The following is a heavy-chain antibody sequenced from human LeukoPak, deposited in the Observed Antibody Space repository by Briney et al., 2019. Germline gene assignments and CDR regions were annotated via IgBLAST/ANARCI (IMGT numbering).Heavy chain of an antibody. CDR1: GFTFSSYA. CDR3: AKDTSIGKYCTSGVCSPFDY. CDR2: ISDSGDYT. Sequence: GGPLRLSCAGSGFTFSSYAMSWVRQAPGKGLEWVSAISDSGDYTYYADSVKGRFTISRDNSKNTLYLHVNSLRAEDTAVYYCAKDTSIGKYCTSGVCSPFDYWGQGTLVTISS. J-gene: IGHJ4*02. D-gene: IGHD2-8*01. V-gene: IGHV3-23*01.